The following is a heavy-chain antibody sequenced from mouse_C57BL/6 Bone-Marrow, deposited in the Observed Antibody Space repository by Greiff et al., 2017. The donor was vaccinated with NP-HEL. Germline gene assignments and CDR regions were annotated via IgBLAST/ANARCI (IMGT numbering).Heavy chain of an antibody. CDR2: IYPGTGNT. D-gene: IGHD1-1*01. CDR3: ARLLPDY. CDR1: GYSFTSYY. J-gene: IGHJ2*01. V-gene: IGHV1-66*01. Sequence: VQRVESGPELVKPGASVKISCKASGYSFTSYYIHWVKQRPGRGLEWIGWIYPGTGNTKYNEKFKGKATLTADTSSSTAYMQLSSLTSEDSAVYYCARLLPDYWGQGTTLTVSS.